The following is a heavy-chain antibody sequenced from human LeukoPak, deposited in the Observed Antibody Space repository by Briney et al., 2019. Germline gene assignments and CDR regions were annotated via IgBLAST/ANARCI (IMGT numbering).Heavy chain of an antibody. CDR2: ISYDGSNK. Sequence: GGSLRLSCAASGFTFSSYAMHWVRQAPGKGLEWVAVISYDGSNKYYADSVKGRSTISRDNSKNTLYLQMNSLRAEDTAVYYCARDLRQLWFGESNYYYYGMDVWGQGTTVTVSS. J-gene: IGHJ6*02. D-gene: IGHD3-10*01. CDR3: ARDLRQLWFGESNYYYYGMDV. CDR1: GFTFSSYA. V-gene: IGHV3-30-3*01.